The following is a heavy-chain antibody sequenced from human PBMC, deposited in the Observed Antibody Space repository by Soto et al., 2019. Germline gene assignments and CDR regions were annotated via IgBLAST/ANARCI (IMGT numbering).Heavy chain of an antibody. CDR3: ARGWFGEFVDYFDF. CDR1: GYTFTSYA. J-gene: IGHJ4*02. D-gene: IGHD3-10*01. V-gene: IGHV1-18*01. Sequence: QVQLVQSGAEVKKPGASVKVSCKASGYTFTSYAISWVRQAPGQGLEWMGWISAYNGNTNYAQKLQGRVTMTTDTXRSTAYMERRSLRSDDTAVYYCARGWFGEFVDYFDFWGQGTLVTVSS. CDR2: ISAYNGNT.